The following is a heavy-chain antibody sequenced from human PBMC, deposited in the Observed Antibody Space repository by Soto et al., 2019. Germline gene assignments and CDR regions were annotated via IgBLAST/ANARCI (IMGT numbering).Heavy chain of an antibody. D-gene: IGHD5-12*01. Sequence: QVQLVESGGGVVQPGRSLRLSCAASGFTFSSYGMHWVRQAPGKGLEWVAVISYDGSYKYYADSMKCRVTISRDNSKNTLYVQMNSLRAEDTAVYYCAKEGSVVATTPDFDYCGQGTLVTVSS. CDR1: GFTFSSYG. CDR3: AKEGSVVATTPDFDY. CDR2: ISYDGSYK. V-gene: IGHV3-30*18. J-gene: IGHJ4*02.